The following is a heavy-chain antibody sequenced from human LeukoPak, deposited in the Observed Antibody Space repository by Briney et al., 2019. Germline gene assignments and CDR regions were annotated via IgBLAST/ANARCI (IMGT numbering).Heavy chain of an antibody. CDR1: GLTFRNYA. J-gene: IGHJ4*02. CDR3: AKDLRVGATDCYFDY. D-gene: IGHD1-26*01. CDR2: ICANDGNT. Sequence: GGSLRLSCAASGLTFRNYAMSWVRQAPGKGLEWVSVICANDGNTYYADAVKGRFTISRDNSKDTLYLQMDSLRAEDTAVYYCAKDLRVGATDCYFDYWGQGTLVTVSS. V-gene: IGHV3-23*01.